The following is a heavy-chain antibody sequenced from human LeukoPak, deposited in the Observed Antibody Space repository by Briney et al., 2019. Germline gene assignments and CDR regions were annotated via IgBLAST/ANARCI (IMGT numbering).Heavy chain of an antibody. D-gene: IGHD4-17*01. J-gene: IGHJ3*02. CDR2: ISSSGGTI. Sequence: GGSLRLSCAASGFXFSSSEMNWVRQAPGKGLQWVSYISSSGGTIYYADSVKGRFTISRDNAKNSLYLQMNSLRAEDTAVYYCARLTVTTNDAFDIWGQGTMVSVSS. CDR3: ARLTVTTNDAFDI. CDR1: GFXFSSSE. V-gene: IGHV3-48*03.